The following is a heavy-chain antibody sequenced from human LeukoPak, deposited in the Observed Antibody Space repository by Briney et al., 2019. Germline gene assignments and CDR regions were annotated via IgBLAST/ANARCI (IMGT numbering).Heavy chain of an antibody. CDR2: ISGSGDST. J-gene: IGHJ4*02. D-gene: IGHD3-16*01. V-gene: IGHV3-23*01. CDR1: GLTFSGYA. CDR3: AKRGGYITTWQRTDTLDY. Sequence: GGSLRLSCAASGLTFSGYAMSWVRQAPGKGLEWVSAISGSGDSTYYADSVKGRFTISRDNSKNTLYLQMSSLRAEDTAVYYCAKRGGYITTWQRTDTLDYWGQGTLVTVSS.